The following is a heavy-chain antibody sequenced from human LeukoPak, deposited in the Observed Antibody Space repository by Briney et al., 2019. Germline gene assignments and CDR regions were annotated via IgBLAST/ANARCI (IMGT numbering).Heavy chain of an antibody. CDR2: ISGDGSTT. J-gene: IGHJ4*02. CDR3: ARHQEQRLAPFDH. Sequence: PGGSLRLSCAASGFTFSRYWMHWVRQAPGEGPVWVSRISGDGSTTTYADSVKGRFTISRDNAKNALYLQMNSLRGEDTAVYYCARHQEQRLAPFDHWGQGTLVTVSS. CDR1: GFTFSRYW. D-gene: IGHD6-19*01. V-gene: IGHV3-74*01.